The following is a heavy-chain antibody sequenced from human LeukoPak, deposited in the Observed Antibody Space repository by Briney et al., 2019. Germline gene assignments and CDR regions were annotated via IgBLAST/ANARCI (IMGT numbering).Heavy chain of an antibody. V-gene: IGHV1-2*02. Sequence: ASVKVSCKASGYTFTGYYIHWVRQAPGQGLEWMGWINPISGGTSDAQKFQGRVTMTRDTPITTAYVELSSLRPDDTAVYYCARDRLGIAVAGFGWFDPWGQGTLVTVSS. J-gene: IGHJ5*02. CDR1: GYTFTGYY. D-gene: IGHD6-19*01. CDR2: INPISGGT. CDR3: ARDRLGIAVAGFGWFDP.